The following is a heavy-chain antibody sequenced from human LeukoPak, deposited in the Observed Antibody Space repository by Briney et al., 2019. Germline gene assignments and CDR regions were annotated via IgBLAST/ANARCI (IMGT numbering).Heavy chain of an antibody. Sequence: PGGSLRLSCAASGLTFSNYWMSRVRQAPGKGLKWLANINQDGSEIYYVESVKGRFTISRDNGKNSLYLQINSLRADDTAVYYCARDQGSMIVVRTTSWYFDLWGRGTLVTVSS. V-gene: IGHV3-7*01. D-gene: IGHD3-22*01. CDR1: GLTFSNYW. CDR3: ARDQGSMIVVRTTSWYFDL. CDR2: INQDGSEI. J-gene: IGHJ2*01.